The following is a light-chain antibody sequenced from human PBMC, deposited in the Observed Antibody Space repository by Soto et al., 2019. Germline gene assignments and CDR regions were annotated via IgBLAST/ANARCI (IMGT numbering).Light chain of an antibody. CDR1: QSLSSN. V-gene: IGKV3-15*01. CDR2: GAS. CDR3: QQHNNWPLT. Sequence: EIVMAQSPATLSVSPGERATLSCRASQSLSSNLAWYQQKPGQAPRLLIYGASTRATGITARFSGSGSGTEFTLTISSLQSEDFAVYYCQQHNNWPLTFGGGTKVDIK. J-gene: IGKJ4*01.